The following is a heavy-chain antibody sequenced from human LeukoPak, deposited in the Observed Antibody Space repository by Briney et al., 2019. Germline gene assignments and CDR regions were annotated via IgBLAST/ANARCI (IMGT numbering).Heavy chain of an antibody. CDR3: ARDREMVYYYGMDV. J-gene: IGHJ6*02. V-gene: IGHV3-53*01. D-gene: IGHD5-24*01. Sequence: GGSLRLSCAASGFTVSSNYMSWVRQAPGKGLEWVSVIYSGGSTCYADSVKGRFTISRDNSKNTLYLQMNSLRAEDTAVYYCARDREMVYYYGMDVWGQGTTVTVSS. CDR1: GFTVSSNY. CDR2: IYSGGST.